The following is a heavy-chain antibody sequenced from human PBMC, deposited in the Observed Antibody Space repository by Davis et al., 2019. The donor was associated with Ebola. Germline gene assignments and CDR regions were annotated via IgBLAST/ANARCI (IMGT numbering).Heavy chain of an antibody. D-gene: IGHD6-6*01. CDR3: GRVDEQLLKGVDY. J-gene: IGHJ4*02. V-gene: IGHV4-30-4*01. CDR2: ISYSGNT. Sequence: MPSETLSLTCTVSGDSISSGDHYWGWIRQPPGKALEWIGYISYSGNTYYHPSLKSRLAISVDTSKNHFSLKVNSVTAADTAVYFCGRVDEQLLKGVDYWGQGILVTVS. CDR1: GDSISSGDHY.